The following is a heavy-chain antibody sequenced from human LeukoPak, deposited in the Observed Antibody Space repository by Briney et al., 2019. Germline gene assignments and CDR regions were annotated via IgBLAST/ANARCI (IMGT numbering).Heavy chain of an antibody. CDR2: ISYDGSNK. Sequence: GRSLRLSCAAPGFTFSSYGMHWVRQAPGKGLEWVAVISYDGSNKYYADSVKGQFTISRDNSKNTLYLQMNSLRAEDTAVYYCAKAGGGYCSGGSCYPLYYFDYWGQGTLVTVSS. CDR3: AKAGGGYCSGGSCYPLYYFDY. CDR1: GFTFSSYG. D-gene: IGHD2-15*01. V-gene: IGHV3-30*18. J-gene: IGHJ4*02.